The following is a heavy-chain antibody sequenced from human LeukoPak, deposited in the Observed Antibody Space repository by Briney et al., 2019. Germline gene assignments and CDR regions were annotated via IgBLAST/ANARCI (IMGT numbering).Heavy chain of an antibody. CDR3: AKRYEEWDTYYYGMDV. D-gene: IGHD1-26*01. CDR1: GYSFTSYW. Sequence: GESLKISCKASGYSFTSYWIGWVRQMPGKGLEWMGIIYPGDSDTRYSPSFQGRVTISADKSISTAYLQWSSLKASDTAMYYCAKRYEEWDTYYYGMDVWGQGTTVTVSS. V-gene: IGHV5-51*01. CDR2: IYPGDSDT. J-gene: IGHJ6*02.